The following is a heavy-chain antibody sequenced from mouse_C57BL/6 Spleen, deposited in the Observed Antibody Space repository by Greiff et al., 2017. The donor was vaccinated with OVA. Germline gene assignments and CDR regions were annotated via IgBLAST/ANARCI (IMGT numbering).Heavy chain of an antibody. CDR3: ARSLGDYYAMDY. V-gene: IGHV1-4*01. Sequence: QVQLQQSGAELARPGASVKMSCKASGYTFTSYTMHWVKQRPGQGLEWIGYINPSSGYTKYNQKFKDKATLTADKSSSTAYMQLSSLTSEDSAVYYCARSLGDYYAMDYWGQGTSVTVSS. D-gene: IGHD4-1*01. J-gene: IGHJ4*01. CDR1: GYTFTSYT. CDR2: INPSSGYT.